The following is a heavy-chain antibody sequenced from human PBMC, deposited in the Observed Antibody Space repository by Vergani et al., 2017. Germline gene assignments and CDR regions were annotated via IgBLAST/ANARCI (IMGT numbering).Heavy chain of an antibody. V-gene: IGHV3-21*01. J-gene: IGHJ4*02. CDR3: ARDAQAVAGHFDY. Sequence: EVQLVESGGGLVKPGGSLRLSCAASGFTFSSYSMNWVRQAPGKGLEWVSSISSSSSYIYYADSVKGRFTISRDNAKNSLYLQMNSLRAEDTAVYYCARDAQAVAGHFDYWGQGTLVTVSS. D-gene: IGHD6-19*01. CDR1: GFTFSSYS. CDR2: ISSSSSYI.